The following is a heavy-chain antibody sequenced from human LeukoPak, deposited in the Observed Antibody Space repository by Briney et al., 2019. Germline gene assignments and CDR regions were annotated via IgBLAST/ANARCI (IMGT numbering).Heavy chain of an antibody. CDR2: IKRDGSEK. J-gene: IGHJ4*02. CDR1: GFTFSSYW. Sequence: GGSLRLSCAASGFTFSSYWMSWVRQAPGKGLEWVANIKRDGSEKYYEDSVKGRFTISRDNAKNSLYLQMNSLRAEDTAVYYCARDPGDYGDYGFDYWGQGTLVTVSS. CDR3: ARDPGDYGDYGFDY. V-gene: IGHV3-7*01. D-gene: IGHD4-17*01.